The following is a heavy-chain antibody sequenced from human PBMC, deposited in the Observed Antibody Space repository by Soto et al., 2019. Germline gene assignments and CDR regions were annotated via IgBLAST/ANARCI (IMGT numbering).Heavy chain of an antibody. CDR2: INHSGST. J-gene: IGHJ6*02. V-gene: IGHV4-34*01. Sequence: SETLSLTCAVNGGSFSGYYWSWIRQPPWKGLEWIGEINHSGSTNYNPSLKSRVTISVDTSKNQFSLKLSSVTAADTAVYYCASIPSNSIIYYYYGMDVWGQGTTVTVSS. CDR3: ASIPSNSIIYYYYGMDV. D-gene: IGHD4-4*01. CDR1: GGSFSGYY.